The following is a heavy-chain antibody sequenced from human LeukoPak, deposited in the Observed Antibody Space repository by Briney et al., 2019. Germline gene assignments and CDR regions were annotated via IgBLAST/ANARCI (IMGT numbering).Heavy chain of an antibody. D-gene: IGHD3-22*01. V-gene: IGHV1-2*04. CDR2: INPNSGGT. CDR1: GYTFTGYY. J-gene: IGHJ6*02. CDR3: ARGYYYDSSGYYGKYYYYGMDV. Sequence: ASVKVSCKASGYTFTGYYMHWVRQAPGQGLEWMGWINPNSGGTNYAQKFQGWVTMTRDTSISTAYMELSRLRSDDTAVYYCARGYYYDSSGYYGKYYYYGMDVWGQGTTVTVSS.